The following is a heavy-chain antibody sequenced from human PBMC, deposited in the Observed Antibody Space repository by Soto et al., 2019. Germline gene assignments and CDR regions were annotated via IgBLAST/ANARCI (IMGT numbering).Heavy chain of an antibody. Sequence: SVKVSCKASGGTFSSYAISWVRQAPGQGLEWMGGIIPIFGTANYAQKFQGRVTITADKSTSTAYMELSSLRSEDTAVYYCAATNYDYVWGGYRYTATNQFDYWGQGPLVTVSS. D-gene: IGHD3-16*02. CDR2: IIPIFGTA. CDR3: AATNYDYVWGGYRYTATNQFDY. CDR1: GGTFSSYA. V-gene: IGHV1-69*06. J-gene: IGHJ4*02.